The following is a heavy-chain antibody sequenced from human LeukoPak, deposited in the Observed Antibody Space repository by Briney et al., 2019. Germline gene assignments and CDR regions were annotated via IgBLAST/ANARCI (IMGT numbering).Heavy chain of an antibody. CDR3: AQVPGVDYFYYRMDV. Sequence: GESLKISCKGSGDIFSSYWIAWVRQMPGNGLEWMGVIYPSDSDTRYSPSFQGQVTISADKSISTAYLQWSSLKASDTVVYYCAQVPGVDYFYYRMDVWGQGITVTVSS. V-gene: IGHV5-51*01. D-gene: IGHD2-2*01. CDR1: GDIFSSYW. CDR2: IYPSDSDT. J-gene: IGHJ6*02.